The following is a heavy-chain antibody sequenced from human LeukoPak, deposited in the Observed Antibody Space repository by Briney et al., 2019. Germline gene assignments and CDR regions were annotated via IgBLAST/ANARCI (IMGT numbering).Heavy chain of an antibody. CDR1: GFTFSSYG. CDR3: AKDSDIAVAGSDDALDV. V-gene: IGHV3-30*18. Sequence: GGSLRLSCAASGFTFSSYGMHWVRQTPGKGLEWVALISFDGSIEYYVDSVKGRFTISRDNSKNILFLQMNSLRPEDTAVYYCAKDSDIAVAGSDDALDVWGQGTMVTVSS. J-gene: IGHJ3*01. D-gene: IGHD6-19*01. CDR2: ISFDGSIE.